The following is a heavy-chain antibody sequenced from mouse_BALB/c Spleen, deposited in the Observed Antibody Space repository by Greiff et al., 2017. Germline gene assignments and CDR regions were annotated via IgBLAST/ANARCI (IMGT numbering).Heavy chain of an antibody. CDR2: ISSGGSYT. CDR1: GFTFSSYT. V-gene: IGHV5-6-4*01. J-gene: IGHJ1*01. CDR3: TRDTYGSSWYFDV. Sequence: DVKLVESGGGLVKPGGSLKLSCAASGFTFSSYTMSWVRQTPEKRLEWVATISSGGSYTYYPDSVKGRFTISRDNAKNTLYLQMSSLKSEDTAMYYCTRDTYGSSWYFDVWGAGTTVTVSS. D-gene: IGHD1-1*01.